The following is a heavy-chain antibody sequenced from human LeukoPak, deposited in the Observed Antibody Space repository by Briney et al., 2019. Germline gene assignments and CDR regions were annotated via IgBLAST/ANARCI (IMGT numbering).Heavy chain of an antibody. CDR1: GYSFTKYY. CDR2: INPHSGET. D-gene: IGHD3-9*01. Sequence: ASVKVSCKASGYSFTKYYIHWVRQAPGQGLEWMGWINPHSGETHYAQTFQGRVTMTRDTSTSTAYMELRSLRSDDTAVYYCARVHYDILTGYSYFDYWGQGTLVTVSS. V-gene: IGHV1-2*02. CDR3: ARVHYDILTGYSYFDY. J-gene: IGHJ4*02.